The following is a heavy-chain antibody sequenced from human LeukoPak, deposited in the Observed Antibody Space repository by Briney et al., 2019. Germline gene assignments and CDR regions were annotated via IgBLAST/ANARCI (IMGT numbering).Heavy chain of an antibody. D-gene: IGHD5-12*01. CDR3: ARESWGYSGYATIFDY. Sequence: ASVKVSCKASGYTFTGYYMHWVRQAPRQGLEWMGRINPNSGGTNYAQKFQGRVTMTRDTSISTAYMELSRLRSDDTAVYYCARESWGYSGYATIFDYWGQGTLVTVSS. CDR2: INPNSGGT. V-gene: IGHV1-2*06. CDR1: GYTFTGYY. J-gene: IGHJ4*02.